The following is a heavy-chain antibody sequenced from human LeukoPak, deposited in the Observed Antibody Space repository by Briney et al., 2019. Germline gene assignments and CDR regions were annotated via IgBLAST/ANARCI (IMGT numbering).Heavy chain of an antibody. CDR2: IYHSGST. V-gene: IGHV4-38-2*02. CDR3: ARAAPPDY. CDR1: GYSISSGYY. Sequence: SETLSLTCTVSGYSISSGYYWGWIRQPPGKGLEWIGSIYHSGSTYYNPSLKSRVTTSVDTSKNQFSLKLSSVTAADTAVYYCARAAPPDYWGQGTLVTVSS. J-gene: IGHJ4*02.